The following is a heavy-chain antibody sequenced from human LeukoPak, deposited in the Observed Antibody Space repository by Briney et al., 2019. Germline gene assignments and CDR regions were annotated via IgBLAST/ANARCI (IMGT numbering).Heavy chain of an antibody. CDR2: IYYSGTT. CDR1: GGSISSSSYS. CDR3: ARLGGAFYSYYYMDV. J-gene: IGHJ6*03. D-gene: IGHD2-15*01. Sequence: SETLSLTCTVSGGSISSSSYSWGWIRQPPGTGLEWIGSIYYSGTTYYNPSLKSRVTTSVDTSKNQFSLKLSSVTAADTAVYYCARLGGAFYSYYYMDVWGKGTTVTISS. V-gene: IGHV4-39*01.